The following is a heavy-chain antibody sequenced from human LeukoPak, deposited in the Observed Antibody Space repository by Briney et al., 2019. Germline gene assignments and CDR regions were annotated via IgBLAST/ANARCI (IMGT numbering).Heavy chain of an antibody. J-gene: IGHJ6*03. V-gene: IGHV3-23*01. Sequence: GGSLRLSCAASGFTFSSYAMSWVRQAPGKGLEWVSAISGSGGSTYYADSVKGRFTISRDNSKNTLYLQMNSLRAEDTAVYYCAKARSHLWYYYYMDVWGKGTTVTVSS. CDR2: ISGSGGST. CDR1: GFTFSSYA. CDR3: AKARSHLWYYYYMDV.